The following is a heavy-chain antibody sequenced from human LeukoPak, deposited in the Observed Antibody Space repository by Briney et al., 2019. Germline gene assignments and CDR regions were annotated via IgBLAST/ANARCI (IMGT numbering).Heavy chain of an antibody. V-gene: IGHV4-31*03. CDR3: ARTPYSIAAAGTNWFDP. Sequence: SETLSLTCTVSGGSISSGGYYWSWIRQHPGKGLEWIEYIYYSGSTYYNPSLKSRVTISVDTSKNQFSLKLSSVTAADTAVYYCARTPYSIAAAGTNWFDPWGQGTLVTVSS. D-gene: IGHD6-13*01. J-gene: IGHJ5*02. CDR2: IYYSGST. CDR1: GGSISSGGYY.